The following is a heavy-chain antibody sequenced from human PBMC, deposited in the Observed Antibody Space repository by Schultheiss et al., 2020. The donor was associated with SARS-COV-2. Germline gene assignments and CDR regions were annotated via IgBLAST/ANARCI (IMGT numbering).Heavy chain of an antibody. CDR1: GFTFSNAW. V-gene: IGHV3-15*01. J-gene: IGHJ5*02. CDR3: ATAQQLVPYS. D-gene: IGHD6-13*01. Sequence: GESLKISCAASGFTFSNAWMSWVRQAPGKGLEWVGRVKSNTDGGTTDYAAPVKGRFSISRDDSKNMVYLQMNSLKTEDTAVYYCATAQQLVPYSWGQGTLVTVSS. CDR2: VKSNTDGGTT.